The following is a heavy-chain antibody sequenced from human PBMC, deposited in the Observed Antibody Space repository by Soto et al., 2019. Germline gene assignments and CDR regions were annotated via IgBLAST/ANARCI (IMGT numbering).Heavy chain of an antibody. CDR2: IYHSGST. CDR3: ARDDSSGYSGY. CDR1: GGSISSYY. Sequence: SETLSLTCTVSGGSISSYYWSWIRQPPGKGLEWIGYIYHSGSTYYNPSLKSRVTISVDRSKNQFSLKLSSVTAADTAVYYCARDDSSGYSGYWGQGTLVTSPQ. V-gene: IGHV4-59*12. J-gene: IGHJ4*02. D-gene: IGHD3-22*01.